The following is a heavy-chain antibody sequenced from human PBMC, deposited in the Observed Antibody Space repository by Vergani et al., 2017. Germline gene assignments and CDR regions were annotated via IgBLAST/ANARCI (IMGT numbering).Heavy chain of an antibody. CDR2: IYYSGST. CDR3: ARDQRITIFGVVTNYGMDV. CDR1: GGSISSSSYY. V-gene: IGHV4-39*07. Sequence: QLQLQESGPGLVKPSETLSLTCTVSGGSISSSSYYWGWIRQPPAKGLEWIGSIYYSGSTSYNPSLKSPVTISVDTSKNQFSLKLSSVTAADTAVYYCARDQRITIFGVVTNYGMDVWGQGTTVTVS. J-gene: IGHJ6*02. D-gene: IGHD3-3*01.